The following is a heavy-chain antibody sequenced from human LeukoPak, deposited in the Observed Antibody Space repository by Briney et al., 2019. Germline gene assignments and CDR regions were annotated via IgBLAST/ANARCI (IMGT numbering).Heavy chain of an antibody. J-gene: IGHJ4*02. CDR2: MSYDGSDK. CDR1: GFTFSSYS. Sequence: GGSLRLSCAASGFTFSSYSMNWVRQAPGKGLEWVAGMSYDGSDKYHADSVKGRFTISRDNSNNTLYMQMNSLRAEDTAVYYCAKGLYRSSSVIDQWGQGTLVTVSS. CDR3: AKGLYRSSSVIDQ. V-gene: IGHV3-30*18. D-gene: IGHD6-6*01.